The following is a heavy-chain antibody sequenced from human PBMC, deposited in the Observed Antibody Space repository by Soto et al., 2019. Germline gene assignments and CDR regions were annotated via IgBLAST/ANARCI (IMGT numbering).Heavy chain of an antibody. CDR3: AKHQRIAVAGHNFDY. D-gene: IGHD6-19*01. J-gene: IGHJ4*02. Sequence: GGSLRLSCAASGFTFSSYAMSWVRQAPGKGLEWVSAISGSGGSTYYADSVKGRFTISRDNSKNTLYLQMNSLRAEDTAVYYCAKHQRIAVAGHNFDYWGQGTLVTVSS. CDR2: ISGSGGST. V-gene: IGHV3-23*01. CDR1: GFTFSSYA.